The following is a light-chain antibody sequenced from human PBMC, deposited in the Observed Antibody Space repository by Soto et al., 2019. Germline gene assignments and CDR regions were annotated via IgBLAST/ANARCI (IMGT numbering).Light chain of an antibody. CDR1: QGISTI. V-gene: IGKV1-13*02. CDR2: ESS. Sequence: QLTQXPSSXSASXXXXVXXTCPAIQGISTILAWYQQKPGKAPKILIYESSLLKSGVPSRFSGSGSGTDFTLTISSLQPEDLAAYHCQHFRSSPITFGQ. J-gene: IGKJ5*01. CDR3: QHFRSSPIT.